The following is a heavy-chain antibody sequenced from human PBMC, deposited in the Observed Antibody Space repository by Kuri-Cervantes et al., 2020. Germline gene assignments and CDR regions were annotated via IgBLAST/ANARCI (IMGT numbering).Heavy chain of an antibody. V-gene: IGHV1-69*05. CDR1: GGTFSSYA. CDR3: ARCVGSGWYFNDY. J-gene: IGHJ4*02. Sequence: SVKVSCKASGGTFSSYAISWVRQAPGQGLEWMGGIIPIFGTANYAQKFQGRVTMTRDTSTSTVYMELSSLRSEDTAVYYCARCVGSGWYFNDYWGQGTLVTVSS. D-gene: IGHD6-19*01. CDR2: IIPIFGTA.